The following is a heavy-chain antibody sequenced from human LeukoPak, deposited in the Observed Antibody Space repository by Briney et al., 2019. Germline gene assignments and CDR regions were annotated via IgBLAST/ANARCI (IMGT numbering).Heavy chain of an antibody. Sequence: LETLSLTCAVYNGSFSGYYWSWIRQSPEKGLEWIGEVNHGGDTNYNPSLRSRVTISLDTSKNHFSLKLRSVTAADTAIYNCARAAWNGGGGFDPWGQGTLVTVSS. CDR2: VNHGGDT. J-gene: IGHJ5*02. CDR3: ARAAWNGGGGFDP. D-gene: IGHD3-16*01. V-gene: IGHV4-34*01. CDR1: NGSFSGYY.